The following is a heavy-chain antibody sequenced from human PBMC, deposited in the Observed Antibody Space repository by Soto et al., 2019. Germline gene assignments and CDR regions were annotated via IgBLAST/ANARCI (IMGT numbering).Heavy chain of an antibody. D-gene: IGHD5-18*01. CDR1: GYTFTGYY. CDR2: INPNSGGT. V-gene: IGHV1-2*04. J-gene: IGHJ6*02. Sequence: ASVKVSCKASGYTFTGYYMHWVRQAPGQGLEWMGWINPNSGGTNYAQKFQGWVTMTRDTSISTAYMELSRLRSDDTAVYYCARQTIQLGVGSSMDVWGQGTTVTVSS. CDR3: ARQTIQLGVGSSMDV.